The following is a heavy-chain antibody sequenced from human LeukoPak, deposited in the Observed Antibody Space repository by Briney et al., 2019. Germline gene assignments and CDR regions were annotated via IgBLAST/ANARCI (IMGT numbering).Heavy chain of an antibody. CDR2: ISGSGGST. D-gene: IGHD6-19*01. V-gene: IGHV3-23*01. CDR3: AKVMAVAARRGNIDY. CDR1: GFTFSSHA. J-gene: IGHJ4*02. Sequence: AGGSLRLSCAASGFTFSSHAMNWVRQAPGKGLEWVSAISGSGGSTCYADSVKGRFTISRDNSKNTLYVQMNSLRAEDTAIYYCAKVMAVAARRGNIDYWGQGTLVTVSS.